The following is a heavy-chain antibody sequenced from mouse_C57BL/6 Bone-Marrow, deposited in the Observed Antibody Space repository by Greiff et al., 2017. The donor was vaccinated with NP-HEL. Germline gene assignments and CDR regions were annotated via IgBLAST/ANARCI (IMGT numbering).Heavy chain of an antibody. Sequence: QVQLQQSGAELVRPGASVTLSCKASGYTFTDYEMHWVKQTPVHGLEWIGAIDPETGGTAYNQKFQGKAILTADKSSSTAYMELRSLTSEDSAVYYCTRRSRYAMDYWGQGTSVTVSS. CDR1: GYTFTDYE. V-gene: IGHV1-15*01. CDR3: TRRSRYAMDY. J-gene: IGHJ4*01. CDR2: IDPETGGT.